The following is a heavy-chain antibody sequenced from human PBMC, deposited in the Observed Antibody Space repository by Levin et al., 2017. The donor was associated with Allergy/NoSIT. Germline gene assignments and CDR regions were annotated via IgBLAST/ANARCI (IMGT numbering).Heavy chain of an antibody. D-gene: IGHD4-11*01. CDR2: ITDTGAAT. Sequence: GASVKVSCAASRSTFSTYGMSWVRQAPGKGPDWVATITDTGAATYYPDSVRGRFTISRDNSKNMLYLQMNSLRVEDTALYYCAKDSSNSWFDYWGRGTLVTVSS. J-gene: IGHJ4*02. CDR1: RSTFSTYG. V-gene: IGHV3-23*01. CDR3: AKDSSNSWFDY.